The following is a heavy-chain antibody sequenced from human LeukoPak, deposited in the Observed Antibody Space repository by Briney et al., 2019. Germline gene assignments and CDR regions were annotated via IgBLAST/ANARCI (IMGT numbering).Heavy chain of an antibody. J-gene: IGHJ4*02. Sequence: GGSLRLSCAASGFTFSDYYMSWIRQAPGKGLEWVAYITSSGNDIYYADSVKGRFTISRDNAKNALFLRMNSLRVEDAATYYCASDIVATSGDFWGQGTLVSVSS. V-gene: IGHV3-11*01. CDR2: ITSSGNDI. CDR1: GFTFSDYY. D-gene: IGHD5-12*01. CDR3: ASDIVATSGDF.